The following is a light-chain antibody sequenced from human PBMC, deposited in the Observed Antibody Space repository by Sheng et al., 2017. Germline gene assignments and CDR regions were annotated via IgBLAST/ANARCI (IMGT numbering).Light chain of an antibody. CDR1: SSDIGTYNF. J-gene: IGLJ2*01. CDR3: SSYAGNNNVV. V-gene: IGLV2-8*01. CDR2: EVN. Sequence: QSALTQPPSASGSPGHSVTISCTGTSSDIGTYNFVSWYQQHPGKAPKLIIYEVNKPPSGVPHRFSGSKSGNTASLTVSGLQAEDEADYFCSSYAGNNNVVFGGGTRLTVL.